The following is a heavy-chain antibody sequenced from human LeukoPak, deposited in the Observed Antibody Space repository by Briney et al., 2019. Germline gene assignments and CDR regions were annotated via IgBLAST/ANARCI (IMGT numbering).Heavy chain of an antibody. CDR1: GGSISSSSYY. V-gene: IGHV4-39*07. Sequence: PSETLSLTCTVSGGSISSSSYYWGWIRQPPGKGLQWIGSIFHSGNSYYNPSLKSRDTISVDTSKNQFSLKLSSVTAADTAVYSCARGGYSYVLPHFDYWGQGTLVTVSS. D-gene: IGHD5-18*01. CDR2: IFHSGNS. J-gene: IGHJ4*02. CDR3: ARGGYSYVLPHFDY.